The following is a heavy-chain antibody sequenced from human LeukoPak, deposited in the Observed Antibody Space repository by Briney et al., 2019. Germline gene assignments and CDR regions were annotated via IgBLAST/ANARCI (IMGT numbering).Heavy chain of an antibody. D-gene: IGHD1-26*01. J-gene: IGHJ6*03. Sequence: PSETLSLTCTVSGGSINSYYWSWIRQPPGKGLEWIGYTYYSGSTNYNPSLKSRVTISVDTSKNQFSLKLSSVTAADTAVYYCAMSGSPLSYYYYMDVWGKGTTVTISS. CDR3: AMSGSPLSYYYYMDV. CDR1: GGSINSYY. CDR2: TYYSGST. V-gene: IGHV4-59*01.